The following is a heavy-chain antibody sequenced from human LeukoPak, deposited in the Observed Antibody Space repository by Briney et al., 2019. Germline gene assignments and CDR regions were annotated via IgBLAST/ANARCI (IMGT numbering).Heavy chain of an antibody. J-gene: IGHJ4*02. V-gene: IGHV3-20*04. CDR2: INWNGGST. Sequence: GGSLRLSCAASGFTFDDYGMSWVRQAPGKGLEWVSGINWNGGSTGYADSVKGRFTISRDNAENSLYLQMNSLRAEDTALYYCARDRSMTHFDYWGQGTLVTVSS. CDR1: GFTFDDYG. CDR3: ARDRSMTHFDY.